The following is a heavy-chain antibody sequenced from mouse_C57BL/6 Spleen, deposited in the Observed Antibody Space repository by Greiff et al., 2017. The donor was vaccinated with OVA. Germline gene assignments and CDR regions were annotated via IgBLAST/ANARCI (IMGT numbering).Heavy chain of an antibody. Sequence: VQLQQSGAELARPGASVKMSCKASGYTFTSYTMHWVKQRPGQGLEWIGYINPSSGYTKYNQKFKDKATLTADKSSSTAYMQLSSLTSEDSAVYYCANYYGSSSNWYFDVWGTGTTVTVSS. CDR2: INPSSGYT. J-gene: IGHJ1*03. D-gene: IGHD1-1*01. V-gene: IGHV1-4*01. CDR1: GYTFTSYT. CDR3: ANYYGSSSNWYFDV.